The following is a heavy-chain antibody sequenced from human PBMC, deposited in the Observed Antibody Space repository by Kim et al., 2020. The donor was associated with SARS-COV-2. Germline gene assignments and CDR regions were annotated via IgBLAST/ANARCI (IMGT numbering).Heavy chain of an antibody. CDR3: ARDRSEEFDP. CDR2: GET. V-gene: IGHV1-3*01. Sequence: GETKYSQKFQGRVTITRDTSARVVYLELRSLRSEDTGVYYCARDRSEEFDPWGQGIQVTVSS. J-gene: IGHJ5*02.